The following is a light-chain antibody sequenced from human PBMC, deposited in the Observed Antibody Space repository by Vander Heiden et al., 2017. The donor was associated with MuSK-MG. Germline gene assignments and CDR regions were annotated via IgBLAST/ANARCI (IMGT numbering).Light chain of an antibody. CDR2: DVS. J-gene: IGLJ1*01. V-gene: IGLV2-14*03. CDR1: SSDVGGYNY. CDR3: SSYTSSSTKV. Sequence: QSALTHPASVSGSPGQPITISCTGTSSDVGGYNYVSWYQQYPGKAPKRMIYDVSNRPSGVSNRFSGSKSGNTASLTISGLQAEDEADYYCSSYTSSSTKVFGTGTKVTVL.